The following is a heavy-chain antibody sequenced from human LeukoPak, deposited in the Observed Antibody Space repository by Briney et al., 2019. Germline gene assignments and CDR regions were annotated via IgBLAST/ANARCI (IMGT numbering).Heavy chain of an antibody. Sequence: SENLSLTCAVYGGSFSGYYWSWIRQPPGKGLEWIGEINHSGSTNYNPSLKSRVTISVDTSKNQFSLKLSSVTAADTAVYYCASMVRGPFDYWGQGTLVTVSS. CDR2: INHSGST. V-gene: IGHV4-34*01. J-gene: IGHJ4*02. CDR1: GGSFSGYY. CDR3: ASMVRGPFDY. D-gene: IGHD3-10*01.